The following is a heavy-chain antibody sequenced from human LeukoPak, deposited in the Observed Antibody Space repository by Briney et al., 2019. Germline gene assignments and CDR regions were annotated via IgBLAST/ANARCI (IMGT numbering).Heavy chain of an antibody. CDR3: VRDLEYSSSSVSGRSFDY. Sequence: GGSLRLSCAASGFTFSNYNMNWVRQAPGKGLEWVSSISSSSCYIYYADSLKGRFTISRDNAQNSLYLQMNSLRAEDTAVYYCVRDLEYSSSSVSGRSFDYWGQGTLVTVSS. CDR1: GFTFSNYN. V-gene: IGHV3-21*01. J-gene: IGHJ4*02. D-gene: IGHD6-6*01. CDR2: ISSSSCYI.